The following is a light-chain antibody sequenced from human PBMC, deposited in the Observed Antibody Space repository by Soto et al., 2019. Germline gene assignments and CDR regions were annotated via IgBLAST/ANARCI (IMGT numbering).Light chain of an antibody. CDR3: QQYDNLPLT. J-gene: IGKJ3*01. CDR2: DAY. CDR1: QSISSH. Sequence: MTQSPATLSVSPGDGATLSCRASQSISSHLGWYQQKPGKAPKLLIYDAYNLETGVPSRFSGSGSGTDFTFTISSLQPEDIATYYCQQYDNLPLTFGPGTKVDIK. V-gene: IGKV1-33*01.